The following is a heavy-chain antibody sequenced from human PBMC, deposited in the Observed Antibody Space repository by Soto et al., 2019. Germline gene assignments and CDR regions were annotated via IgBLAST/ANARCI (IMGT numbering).Heavy chain of an antibody. Sequence: VQLVESGGGLVQPGESLRLSCTASGLTFSISWMTWVRQAPGEGLEWVSNINPAGNVQHYADSVKDRFTISRDNAKNSLFLQMSGRRVEDTAVYYCATANTPYAFDMWGQGTMVTVSS. CDR2: INPAGNVQ. CDR3: ATANTPYAFDM. J-gene: IGHJ3*02. CDR1: GLTFSISW. V-gene: IGHV3-7*01.